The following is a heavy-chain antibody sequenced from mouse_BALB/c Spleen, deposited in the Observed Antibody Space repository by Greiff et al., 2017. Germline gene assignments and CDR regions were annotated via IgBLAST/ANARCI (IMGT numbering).Heavy chain of an antibody. D-gene: IGHD1-1*01. CDR2: ISSGGST. Sequence: EVKVVESGGGLVKPGGSLKLSCAASGFTFSSYAMSWVRQTPEKRLEWVASISSGGSTYYPDSVKGRFTISRDNARNILYLQMSSLRSEDTAMYYCARGLTTVNAMDYWGQGTSVTVSS. CDR3: ARGLTTVNAMDY. V-gene: IGHV5-6-5*01. J-gene: IGHJ4*01. CDR1: GFTFSSYA.